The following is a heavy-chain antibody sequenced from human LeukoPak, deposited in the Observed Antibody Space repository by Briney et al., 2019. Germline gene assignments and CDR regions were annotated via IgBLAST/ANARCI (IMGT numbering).Heavy chain of an antibody. CDR2: ISGTSTYI. J-gene: IGHJ4*02. CDR3: ATESGTYSGTCFDY. CDR1: GFTFSNDW. D-gene: IGHD1-26*01. Sequence: PGGSLRLSCAASGFTFSNDWMSWVRQAPGKGLEWVSSISGTSTYIYYGDSVKGRFTISRDNAKNSLYLQMNSLRAEDTAVYYCATESGTYSGTCFDYWGQGTLVTVSS. V-gene: IGHV3-21*01.